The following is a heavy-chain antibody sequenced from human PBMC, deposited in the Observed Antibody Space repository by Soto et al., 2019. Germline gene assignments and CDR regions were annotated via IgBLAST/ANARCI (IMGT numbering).Heavy chain of an antibody. CDR1: GGSFSGSY. Sequence: SETLSLTCAVYGGSFSGSYWSWISQPPGKGLEWVGEINHSGSTNDNPSLKSRVTISVDTSKNQFSLNLSSVTAADTAVYFCARGLVVREIIQTYYYYGLDVWGQGTTVTVSS. J-gene: IGHJ6*02. V-gene: IGHV4-34*01. CDR3: ARGLVVREIIQTYYYYGLDV. CDR2: INHSGST. D-gene: IGHD3-10*01.